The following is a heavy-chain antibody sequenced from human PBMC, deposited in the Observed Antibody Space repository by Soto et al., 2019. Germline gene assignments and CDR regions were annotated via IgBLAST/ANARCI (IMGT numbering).Heavy chain of an antibody. J-gene: IGHJ4*02. CDR3: ASNYGSGYRAFDS. CDR2: VNSIRSMA. Sequence: QVQLVQSGAEVKSAGSSVKVSCKASGDTFNFYSINWVRQAPGLGLEWVGRVNSIRSMANYAQRFQGRVTMTGDKSTGTDYMELRSLRSADTAIYYCASNYGSGYRAFDSWGQGALVTVSS. CDR1: GDTFNFYS. V-gene: IGHV1-69*02. D-gene: IGHD3-10*01.